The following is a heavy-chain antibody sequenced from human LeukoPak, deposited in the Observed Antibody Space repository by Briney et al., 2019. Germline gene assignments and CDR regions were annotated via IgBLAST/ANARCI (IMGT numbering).Heavy chain of an antibody. D-gene: IGHD3-10*01. CDR3: ARVILLWFGEKGYMDV. J-gene: IGHJ6*03. CDR2: IYYSGST. V-gene: IGHV4-39*07. Sequence: DPSETLSITCIVSRGSISSSSYYWGWIRQPPGKGLEWIGSIYYSGSTYYNPSLKSRVTISVDTSKNQFSLKLSSVTAADTAVYYCARVILLWFGEKGYMDVWGKGTTVTVSS. CDR1: RGSISSSSYY.